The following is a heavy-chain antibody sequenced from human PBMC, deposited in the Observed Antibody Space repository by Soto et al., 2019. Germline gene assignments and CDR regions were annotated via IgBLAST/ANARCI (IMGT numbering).Heavy chain of an antibody. D-gene: IGHD2-2*01. CDR1: GFSLTTSGVG. CDR2: IYWDGDQ. CDR3: AHRTRRVYCTTTSCQYSDY. J-gene: IGHJ4*02. Sequence: QITLKESVPTLVKPTQTLTLTCTFSGFSLTTSGVGVGWIRQPPGKALEWLALIYWDGDQRYNASLKNRLTITKDTTKNQVVLTTTNMDPVDTATYYCAHRTRRVYCTTTSCQYSDYWGQGTLVTVSS. V-gene: IGHV2-5*02.